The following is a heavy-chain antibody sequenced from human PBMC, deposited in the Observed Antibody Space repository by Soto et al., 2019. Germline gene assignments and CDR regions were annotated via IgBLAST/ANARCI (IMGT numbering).Heavy chain of an antibody. V-gene: IGHV1-3*01. J-gene: IGHJ4*02. Sequence: ASVKVSCKASGYTFTSYAMHWVRQAPGQRLEWMGWINAGNGNTKYSQKFQGRVTITRDTSASTAYMELSSLRSEDTAVYYCAREGSLTGTTDRLDYWGQGTLVTVSS. CDR1: GYTFTSYA. CDR3: AREGSLTGTTDRLDY. CDR2: INAGNGNT. D-gene: IGHD1-7*01.